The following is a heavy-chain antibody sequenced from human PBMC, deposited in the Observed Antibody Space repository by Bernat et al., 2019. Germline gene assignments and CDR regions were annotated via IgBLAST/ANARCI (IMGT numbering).Heavy chain of an antibody. V-gene: IGHV4-30-4*01. D-gene: IGHD5-24*01. Sequence: QVQLQESGPGLVKPSQTLSLTCTVSGGSISSGDYYWSWIRQPPGKGLEWIGYIYFSGSTWYNPSLKSRVTISMDTSKNQFSLKLSSVTAADTAVYYCARYSDGYNTFDYWGQGTLVTVAS. CDR3: ARYSDGYNTFDY. CDR1: GGSISSGDYY. J-gene: IGHJ4*02. CDR2: IYFSGST.